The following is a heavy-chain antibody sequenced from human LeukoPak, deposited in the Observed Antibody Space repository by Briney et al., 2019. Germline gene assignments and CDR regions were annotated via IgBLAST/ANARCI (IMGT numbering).Heavy chain of an antibody. J-gene: IGHJ4*02. V-gene: IGHV3-48*02. CDR2: ISSSSSTI. D-gene: IGHD6-6*01. CDR3: ASFSIAAPQDLFDY. Sequence: GGSLRLSCAASGFTFSSYSMNWVRQAPGKGLGWVSYISSSSSTIYYADSVKGRFTISRDNAKNSLYLQMNSLRDEDTAVYYCASFSIAAPQDLFDYWGQGTLVTVSS. CDR1: GFTFSSYS.